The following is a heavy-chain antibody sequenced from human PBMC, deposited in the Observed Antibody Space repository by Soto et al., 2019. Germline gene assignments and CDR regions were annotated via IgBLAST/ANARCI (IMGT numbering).Heavy chain of an antibody. CDR3: ARAAAGAGTISGWFDP. CDR2: INPSGGST. CDR1: GYTFTSYY. J-gene: IGHJ5*02. D-gene: IGHD6-19*01. Sequence: QVQLVQSGAEVKKPGASVKVSCKASGYTFTSYYMHWVRQAPGQGLEWMGIINPSGGSTSYAQKFQGRVTMTRDTSTSTVYMELSSLRSEDTAVYYCARAAAGAGTISGWFDPWCQGTLVTVSS. V-gene: IGHV1-46*01.